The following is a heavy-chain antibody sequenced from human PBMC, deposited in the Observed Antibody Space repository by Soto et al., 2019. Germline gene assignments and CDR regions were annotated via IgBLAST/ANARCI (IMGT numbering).Heavy chain of an antibody. D-gene: IGHD3-3*01. J-gene: IGHJ6*02. V-gene: IGHV3-23*01. Sequence: PGGSLRLSCAASGFTFSSYAMSWVRQAPGKGLEWVSAISGSGGSTYYADSVKGRFTISRDNSKNTLYLQMNSLRAEDTAVYYCAKDDFWSGYPTMESGMDVWGQGTTVTVSS. CDR1: GFTFSSYA. CDR2: ISGSGGST. CDR3: AKDDFWSGYPTMESGMDV.